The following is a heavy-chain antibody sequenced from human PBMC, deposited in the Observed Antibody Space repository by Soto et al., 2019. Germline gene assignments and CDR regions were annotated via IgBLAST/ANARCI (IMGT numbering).Heavy chain of an antibody. CDR2: IYYSGST. CDR3: ARHGIAAAGNNWFDP. Sequence: PSETLSLTCTVSGGSISSTSYYWSWIRQPPEKGLEWIGSIYYSGSTYYNPSLKSRVTISVDTSKNQFSLKLSSVTAADTAVYYCARHGIAAAGNNWFDPWGQGTLVTVSS. J-gene: IGHJ5*02. D-gene: IGHD6-13*01. V-gene: IGHV4-39*01. CDR1: GGSISSTSYY.